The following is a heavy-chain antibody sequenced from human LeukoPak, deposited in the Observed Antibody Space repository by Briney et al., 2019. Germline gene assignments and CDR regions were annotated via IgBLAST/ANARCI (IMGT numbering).Heavy chain of an antibody. Sequence: SETLSLTCTVYGGSFSGYYWSWIRQPPGKGLEWIGEINHSGSTNYNPSLKSRVTISVDTSKNQFSLKLSSVTAADTAVYYCVKGLVVPAAGPDYWGQGTLVTVSS. J-gene: IGHJ4*02. CDR1: GGSFSGYY. D-gene: IGHD2-2*01. V-gene: IGHV4-34*01. CDR2: INHSGST. CDR3: VKGLVVPAAGPDY.